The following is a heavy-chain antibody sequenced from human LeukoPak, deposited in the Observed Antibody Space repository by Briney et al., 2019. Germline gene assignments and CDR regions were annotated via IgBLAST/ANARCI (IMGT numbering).Heavy chain of an antibody. V-gene: IGHV4-59*01. CDR2: VYYSGST. D-gene: IGHD1-26*01. CDR1: GGSISTYY. J-gene: IGHJ4*02. CDR3: ARASGSHYVVFFFDY. Sequence: SETLSLTCTVPGGSISTYYWSWIRQPPGKGLEWIGYVYYSGSTTYNPSLKGRVTISVDTSKNQFSLKLTSVTAADTAVYYCARASGSHYVVFFFDYWGQGTQVTVSS.